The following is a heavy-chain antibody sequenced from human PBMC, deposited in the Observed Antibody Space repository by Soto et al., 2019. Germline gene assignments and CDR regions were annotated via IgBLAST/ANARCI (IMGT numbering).Heavy chain of an antibody. D-gene: IGHD2-8*02. CDR3: ARDKITGLFDY. J-gene: IGHJ4*02. V-gene: IGHV4-4*02. Sequence: PSETLSLTCSVSGVAINSGDWWSWVRQSPGKGLEWVGEIDHTGTTHYQLSLKSRVTISVDTSKNQFSLRLNSVTAADAAVYYCARDKITGLFDYWGQGTLVTVSS. CDR2: IDHTGTT. CDR1: GVAINSGDW.